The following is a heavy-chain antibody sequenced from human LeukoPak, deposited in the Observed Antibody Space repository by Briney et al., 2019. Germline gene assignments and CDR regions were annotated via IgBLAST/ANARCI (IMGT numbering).Heavy chain of an antibody. V-gene: IGHV3-74*01. CDR1: GFTFSSYW. Sequence: PGGPLRFSCAAPGFTFSSYWMHWVRQAPGKGLVWVSRINSDGSSTSYADSVKGRFTSSRDNAKNTLYLQMNSLGAEDTAVYYCARDRIVVVPPYVWFDPWGQGTLVTVSS. CDR2: INSDGSST. D-gene: IGHD2-2*01. CDR3: ARDRIVVVPPYVWFDP. J-gene: IGHJ5*02.